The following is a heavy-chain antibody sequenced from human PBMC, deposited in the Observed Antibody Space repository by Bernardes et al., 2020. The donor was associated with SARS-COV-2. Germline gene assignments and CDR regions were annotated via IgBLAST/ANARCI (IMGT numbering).Heavy chain of an antibody. J-gene: IGHJ6*02. D-gene: IGHD3-22*01. CDR1: GYTFTGYY. CDR2: INPNSGGT. CDR3: ALPPSNYDRYGMDV. Sequence: APGKASCKASGYTFTGYYIHWVRQAPGQGLEWMGWINPNSGGTIYAQKFQGRVTMTRDTSISTAYMELSRLRSDDTAMYYCALPPSNYDRYGMDVWGQGTTVTVSS. V-gene: IGHV1-2*02.